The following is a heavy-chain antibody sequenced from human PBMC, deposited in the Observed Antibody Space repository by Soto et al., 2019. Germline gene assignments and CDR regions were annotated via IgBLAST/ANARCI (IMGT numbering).Heavy chain of an antibody. CDR1: GFTFRSFT. Sequence: VQLVESGGGLVKPGGSLRLSCAASGFTFRSFTMNWVRQAPGKGLEWVSTISRNSAYIYYTDALRGRFTISRDNAKNSLHLQMNSLRAEDTAVYYCTRDASRDSSARGWFDPWGPGTLVTVSS. V-gene: IGHV3-21*02. D-gene: IGHD6-13*01. J-gene: IGHJ5*02. CDR2: ISRNSAYI. CDR3: TRDASRDSSARGWFDP.